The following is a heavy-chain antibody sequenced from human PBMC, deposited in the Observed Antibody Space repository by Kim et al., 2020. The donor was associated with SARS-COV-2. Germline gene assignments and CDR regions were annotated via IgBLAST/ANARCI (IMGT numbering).Heavy chain of an antibody. V-gene: IGHV3-74*01. J-gene: IGHJ4*02. Sequence: ADSVKGRFTISRDNAKNTLYLQMNSLRAEDTAVYYCARGGYCSGGSCHTRWCQGTLVTVSS. CDR3: ARGGYCSGGSCHTR. D-gene: IGHD2-15*01.